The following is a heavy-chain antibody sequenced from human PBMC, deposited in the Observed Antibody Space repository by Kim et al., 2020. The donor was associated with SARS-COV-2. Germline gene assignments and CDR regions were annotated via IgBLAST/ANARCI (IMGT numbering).Heavy chain of an antibody. V-gene: IGHV3-15*01. D-gene: IGHD6-13*01. Sequence: TDYAAPVKGRFTMSRDDSKNTMHLQMNSLETEDTGVYYCTTLISAAGRGYWGQGTLVTVSS. CDR3: TTLISAAGRGY. CDR2: T. J-gene: IGHJ4*02.